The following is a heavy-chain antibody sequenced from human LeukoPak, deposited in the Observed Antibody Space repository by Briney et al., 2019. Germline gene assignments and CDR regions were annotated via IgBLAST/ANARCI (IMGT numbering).Heavy chain of an antibody. D-gene: IGHD2-8*02. V-gene: IGHV4-59*01. CDR2: IYYSGST. Sequence: SETLSLTCAVYGGSFSGYYWSWIRQPPGKGLEWIGYIYYSGSTNYNPSLKSRVTISVDTSKNQFSLKLSSVTAADTAVYYCARTSTGGTIDYWGQGTLVTVSS. CDR3: ARTSTGGTIDY. CDR1: GGSFSGYY. J-gene: IGHJ4*02.